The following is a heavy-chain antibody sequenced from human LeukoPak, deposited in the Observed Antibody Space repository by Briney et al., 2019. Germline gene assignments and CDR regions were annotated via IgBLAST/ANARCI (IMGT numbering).Heavy chain of an antibody. J-gene: IGHJ4*02. CDR2: IYYSGST. D-gene: IGHD3-16*01. Sequence: SQTLSLTCTVSGGSISSGGYYWSWIRQPPGKGLEWIGYIYYSGSTYYNPSLKSRVTISVDTSKNQFSLKLSSVTAADTAVYYCARVPRNMITFGGPFDYWGQGALVTVSS. CDR3: ARVPRNMITFGGPFDY. V-gene: IGHV4-31*03. CDR1: GGSISSGGYY.